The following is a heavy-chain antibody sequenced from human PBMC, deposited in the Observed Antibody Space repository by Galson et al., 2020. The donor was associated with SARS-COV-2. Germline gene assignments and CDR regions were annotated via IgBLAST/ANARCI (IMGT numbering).Heavy chain of an antibody. Sequence: SVKVSCKASGGNFNTCAFSFLRQAPGQGLEWMGWIFPMFKSGGYGTKFQGRITITADELTTTVYMELSSLRSEDAAVYFCARDPDISMAPHYYFDMDVWGQGTTVIVSS. V-gene: IGHV1-69*13. D-gene: IGHD5-18*01. CDR3: ARDPDISMAPHYYFDMDV. CDR2: IFPMFKSG. J-gene: IGHJ6*02. CDR1: GGNFNTCA.